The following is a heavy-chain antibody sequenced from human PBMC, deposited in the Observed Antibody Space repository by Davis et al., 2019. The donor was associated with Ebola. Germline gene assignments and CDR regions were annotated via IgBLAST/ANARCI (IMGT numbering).Heavy chain of an antibody. Sequence: HPQTPSLTRAISGDSVSVSSGAWNWIRQSPSRGLEWLGRTYYSSTWYNESALSVKSRITISADTAKNQLSLHLNSVTPEDTAVYYCARGWLRSAFDQWGQGTLVTVSS. V-gene: IGHV6-1*01. CDR3: ARGWLRSAFDQ. D-gene: IGHD5-12*01. CDR2: TYYSSTWYN. J-gene: IGHJ4*02. CDR1: GDSVSVSSGA.